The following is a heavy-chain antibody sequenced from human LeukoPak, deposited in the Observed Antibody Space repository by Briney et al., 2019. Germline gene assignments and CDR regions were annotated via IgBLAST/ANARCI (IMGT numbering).Heavy chain of an antibody. Sequence: GGSLRLSCAASGFTFSSYGMSWVRQAPGKGLEWVSAISGSGGSTYYADSVKGRFTISRDNSKNTLYLQMNSLRAEDTAVYYCAKDRRSSGWKYYYYYYGMDVWGQGTTVTVSS. V-gene: IGHV3-23*01. CDR1: GFTFSSYG. CDR3: AKDRRSSGWKYYYYYYGMDV. CDR2: ISGSGGST. D-gene: IGHD6-19*01. J-gene: IGHJ6*02.